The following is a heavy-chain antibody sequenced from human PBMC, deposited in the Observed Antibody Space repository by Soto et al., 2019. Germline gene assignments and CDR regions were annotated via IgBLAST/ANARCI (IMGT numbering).Heavy chain of an antibody. Sequence: ASVKVSCKASGGTFSSYAISWVRQAPGQGLGWMGGIIPIFGTANYAQKFQGRVTITADESTSTAYMELSSLRSEDTAVYYRAREEQWLESWFDYWGQGTLVTVSS. V-gene: IGHV1-69*13. D-gene: IGHD6-19*01. J-gene: IGHJ4*02. CDR2: IIPIFGTA. CDR3: AREEQWLESWFDY. CDR1: GGTFSSYA.